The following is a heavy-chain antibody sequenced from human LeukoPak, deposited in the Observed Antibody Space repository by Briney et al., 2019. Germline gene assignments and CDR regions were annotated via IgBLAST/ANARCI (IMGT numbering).Heavy chain of an antibody. V-gene: IGHV3-9*01. J-gene: IGHJ4*02. Sequence: PGRSLRLSCAASGFTFDDYAMHWARQAPGKGLEWVSGISWNSGSIGYADSVKGRFTISRDNAKNSLYLQMNSLRAEDTALYYCAKGNWNDNGFDYWGQGTLVTVSS. CDR3: AKGNWNDNGFDY. D-gene: IGHD1-1*01. CDR1: GFTFDDYA. CDR2: ISWNSGSI.